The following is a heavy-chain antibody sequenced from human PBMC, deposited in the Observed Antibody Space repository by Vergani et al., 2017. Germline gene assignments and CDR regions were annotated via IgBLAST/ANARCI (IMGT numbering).Heavy chain of an antibody. J-gene: IGHJ4*02. CDR2: INPDGRST. V-gene: IGHV3-74*01. D-gene: IGHD2-8*01. CDR3: ARGLWDCTHIRCSPPSY. Sequence: EVQLVESGGGLVQPGGSLRLSCAASGFTFNSYWMHWVRQAPGKGLVWVSRINPDGRSTSYADSVKGRFTISRDNAKKSVYLQMNSLRAEDTAMYFCARGLWDCTHIRCSPPSYWGQGTQVTVSS. CDR1: GFTFNSYW.